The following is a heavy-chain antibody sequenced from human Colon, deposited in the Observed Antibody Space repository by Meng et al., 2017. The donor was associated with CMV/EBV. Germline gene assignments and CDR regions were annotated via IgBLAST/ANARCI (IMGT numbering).Heavy chain of an antibody. CDR3: AKDMEFVGTYRHWFDS. CDR2: LSGDSVYI. V-gene: IGHV3-23*01. D-gene: IGHD3-10*01. Sequence: GESLKISCAASGFSFSSYSMNWVRQVPGKGLEWVSTLSGDSVYIYYADSVKGRFAISRDNSRNTLYLQMNNLRAEDTAVYYCAKDMEFVGTYRHWFDSWGQGTLVTVSS. J-gene: IGHJ5*01. CDR1: GFSFSSYS.